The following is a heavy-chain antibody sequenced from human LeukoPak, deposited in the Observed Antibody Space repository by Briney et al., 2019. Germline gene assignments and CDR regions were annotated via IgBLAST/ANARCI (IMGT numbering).Heavy chain of an antibody. D-gene: IGHD3-10*01. CDR3: ARGHSALRITMLRGVWYNY. CDR1: GGSFSGYY. Sequence: SETLSLTCAVYGGSFSGYYWSWIRQPPGKGLEWIGEINHSGSTNYNPSLKSRVTISVDTSKNQFSLKLSSVTAADTAVYYCARGHSALRITMLRGVWYNYWGQGTLVTVSS. CDR2: INHSGST. J-gene: IGHJ4*02. V-gene: IGHV4-34*01.